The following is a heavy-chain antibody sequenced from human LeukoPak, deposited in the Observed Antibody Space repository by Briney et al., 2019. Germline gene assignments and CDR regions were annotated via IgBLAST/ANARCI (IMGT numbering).Heavy chain of an antibody. CDR2: IYANGRT. CDR3: ARGGLPPRQPLFLPAI. CDR1: GVSIISGGYY. D-gene: IGHD6-13*01. Sequence: SETLSLTCTVSGVSIISGGYYWGWIRQHPGKGLEWIGYIYANGRTSYNAPLKSRVTISVDTSNNQFSLNLSSVTAADTAFYYCARGGLPPRQPLFLPAIWGQGVLVAVSS. V-gene: IGHV4-31*03. J-gene: IGHJ4*02.